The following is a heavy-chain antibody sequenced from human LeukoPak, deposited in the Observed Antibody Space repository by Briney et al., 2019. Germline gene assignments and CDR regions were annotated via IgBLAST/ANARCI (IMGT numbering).Heavy chain of an antibody. CDR3: ARVLILGDTSCYIDY. CDR2: IKQDGSEK. J-gene: IGHJ4*02. Sequence: GGSLRLSCAASGFTFSSYWMSWVRQAPGKGLEWVANIKQDGSEKYYVDSVKGRFTISRDNAKNSLYLQMNSLRAEDTAVYYCARVLILGDTSCYIDYWGQGTLVTVSS. D-gene: IGHD2-2*02. CDR1: GFTFSSYW. V-gene: IGHV3-7*01.